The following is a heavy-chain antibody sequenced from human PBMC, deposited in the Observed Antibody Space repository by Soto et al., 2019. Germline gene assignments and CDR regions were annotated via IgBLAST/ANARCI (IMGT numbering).Heavy chain of an antibody. CDR1: CGSISSGDYY. J-gene: IGHJ5*02. CDR2: IYYSGST. D-gene: IGHD7-27*01. V-gene: IGHV4-30-4*01. CDR3: ARVFWGVANWFDP. Sequence: PSETLSLTCTFSCGSISSGDYYWSWIRQPPGKGLEWIGYIYYSGSTYYNPSLKSRVTISVDTSKNQFSLKLSSVTAADTAVYYCARVFWGVANWFDPWGQGTLVTVSS.